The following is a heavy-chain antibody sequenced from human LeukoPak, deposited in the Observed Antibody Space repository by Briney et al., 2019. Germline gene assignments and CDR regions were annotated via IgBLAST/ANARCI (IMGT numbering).Heavy chain of an antibody. CDR1: GGSITSTLYY. Sequence: SSETLSLTCTVSGGSITSTLYYWGWIRQPPGKGLEWIASVSYSRTTYYNPSLESRVTVSIDRSKNQFSLKLTSVTAANTAVYYCARADDYLWGTYYFDYWGQGTLVTVSS. CDR3: ARADDYLWGTYYFDY. D-gene: IGHD3-16*01. J-gene: IGHJ4*02. V-gene: IGHV4-39*07. CDR2: VSYSRTT.